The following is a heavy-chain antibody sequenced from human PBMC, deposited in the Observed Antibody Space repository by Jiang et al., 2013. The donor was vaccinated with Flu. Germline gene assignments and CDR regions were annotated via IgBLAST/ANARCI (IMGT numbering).Heavy chain of an antibody. CDR2: IKNKAEGGTI. Sequence: VQLLESGGGLVKPGGSLRLSCVASGFTFNNAWMSWVRQAPGKGLEWVGRIKNKAEGGTIDYAAPVKGRFTISRDDSKNTLYLQMNSLNTEDTAVYYCTTNPFFDYWRGWDRADRWGQGTLVTVSS. V-gene: IGHV3-15*07. D-gene: IGHD3-3*01. CDR1: GFTFNNAW. CDR3: TTNPFFDYWRGWDRADR. J-gene: IGHJ5*02.